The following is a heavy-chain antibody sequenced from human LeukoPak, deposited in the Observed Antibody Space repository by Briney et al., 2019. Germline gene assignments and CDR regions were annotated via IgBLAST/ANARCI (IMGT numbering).Heavy chain of an antibody. V-gene: IGHV1-2*02. CDR1: GYTFTGYY. Sequence: ASVKVSCKASGYTFTGYYMHWVRQAPGQGLEGMGWINPNSGGTNYAQKFQGRVTMTRDTSISTAYMELSRLRSDDTAVYYCARLVYDISTFDYWGQGTLVTVSS. D-gene: IGHD2-8*01. J-gene: IGHJ4*02. CDR3: ARLVYDISTFDY. CDR2: INPNSGGT.